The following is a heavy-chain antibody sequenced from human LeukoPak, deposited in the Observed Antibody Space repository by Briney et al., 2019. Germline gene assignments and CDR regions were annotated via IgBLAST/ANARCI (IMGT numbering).Heavy chain of an antibody. V-gene: IGHV1-69*02. J-gene: IGHJ3*02. Sequence: SVKVSCKASGGTFSSYTISWVRQAPGQGLEWMGRIIPILGIANYAQKFQGRVTITADKSTSTAYMELSSLRSEDRAVYYCASRITEYCNSTSCYIGAFDIWGQGTMVTVSS. CDR2: IIPILGIA. CDR3: ASRITEYCNSTSCYIGAFDI. CDR1: GGTFSSYT. D-gene: IGHD2-2*02.